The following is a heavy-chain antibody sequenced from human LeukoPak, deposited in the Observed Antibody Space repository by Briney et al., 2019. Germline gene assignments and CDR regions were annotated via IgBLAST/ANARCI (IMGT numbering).Heavy chain of an antibody. CDR3: ARVYSTSSRLDY. J-gene: IGHJ4*02. D-gene: IGHD6-6*01. V-gene: IGHV4-38-2*01. CDR2: IYYNGRT. CDR1: GYSFNSSYY. Sequence: PSETLSLTCAVPGYSFNSSYYWGWIRQPPGKGLEWIGSIYYNGRTFYNPSLKSRVTMSVDTSKNQFSLKLNSVTAADTAVYYCARVYSTSSRLDYWGQGTPVTVSS.